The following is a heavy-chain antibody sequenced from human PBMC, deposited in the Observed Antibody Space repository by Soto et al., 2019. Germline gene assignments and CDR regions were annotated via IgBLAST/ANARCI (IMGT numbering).Heavy chain of an antibody. CDR2: IWNDGNNR. CDR3: ARDRELGRTSPYFDF. V-gene: IGHV3-33*01. CDR1: GFTFSNFG. Sequence: QVQLVESGGGVVQPGRSLRLSCAASGFTFSNFGVHWVRQAPGKGLEWVAVIWNDGNNRRYGDSVRGRFTVSSDNSKNTVYLQMDSLRVEDTAMYYCARDRELGRTSPYFDFWGQGTLVTVSS. J-gene: IGHJ4*02. D-gene: IGHD3-10*01.